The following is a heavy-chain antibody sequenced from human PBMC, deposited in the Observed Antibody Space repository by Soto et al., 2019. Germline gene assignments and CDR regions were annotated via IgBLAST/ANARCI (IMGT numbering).Heavy chain of an antibody. D-gene: IGHD3-3*01. CDR1: GFSLTTSGVG. J-gene: IGHJ4*02. V-gene: IGHV2-5*02. Sequence: QITLNESGPTQVNPRQTLTLTCTFSGFSLTTSGVGVGWIRQSPGKPPEWLALIYWDDDKRYSPSLKSRLTITTDTSKNPVVLTMADLDPADTATYYCAHRVLRTVFGLVTTTAIYFDFWGQGTPVAVSS. CDR2: IYWDDDK. CDR3: AHRVLRTVFGLVTTTAIYFDF.